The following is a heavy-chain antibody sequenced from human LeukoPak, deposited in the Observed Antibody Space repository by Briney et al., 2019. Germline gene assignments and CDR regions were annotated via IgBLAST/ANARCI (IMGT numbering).Heavy chain of an antibody. Sequence: ASVKVSCKASGYTFTSYGVSWVRQAPGQGLEWMGWISTYNGDTDYAQKLQGRLIMTTDTSTSTAYMELRSLRSDDTAVYYCARDPGQYYDILTGYYTPYYFDNWGQGTLVTVSS. V-gene: IGHV1-18*01. D-gene: IGHD3-9*01. CDR2: ISTYNGDT. CDR3: ARDPGQYYDILTGYYTPYYFDN. CDR1: GYTFTSYG. J-gene: IGHJ4*02.